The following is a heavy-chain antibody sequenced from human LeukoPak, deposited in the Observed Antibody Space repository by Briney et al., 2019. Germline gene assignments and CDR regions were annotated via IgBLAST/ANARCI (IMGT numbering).Heavy chain of an antibody. CDR1: GFTFSDYY. CDR2: ISSSGSTI. V-gene: IGHV3-11*01. Sequence: GGSLRFSCAASGFTFSDYYMSWIRQAPGKGLEWVSYISSSGSTIYYADSVKGRFTISRDNAKNSLYLQTNSLRAEDTAVYYCARQGSGWYTDFDYWGQGTLVTVSS. CDR3: ARQGSGWYTDFDY. J-gene: IGHJ4*02. D-gene: IGHD6-19*01.